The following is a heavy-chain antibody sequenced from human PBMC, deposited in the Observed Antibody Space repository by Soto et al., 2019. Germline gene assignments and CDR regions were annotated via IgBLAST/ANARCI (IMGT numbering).Heavy chain of an antibody. CDR2: IYYTGST. CDR1: VASLIGKVPT. D-gene: IGHD3-3*01. J-gene: IGHJ6*02. Sequence: SETLSSTSIGLVASLIGKVPTGSWIRRPPGRGLEWIGYIYYTGSTNYNPSLKGRVTMSVDTSRDQVSLRLRSVTRADTAVYYCARDQYDFRSGSYYYAMEVWGQGTKVTVSS. V-gene: IGHV4-61*01. CDR3: ARDQYDFRSGSYYYAMEV.